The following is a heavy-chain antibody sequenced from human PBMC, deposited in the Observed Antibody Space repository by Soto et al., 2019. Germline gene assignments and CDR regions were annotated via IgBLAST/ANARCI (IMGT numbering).Heavy chain of an antibody. J-gene: IGHJ5*02. CDR2: MNPVSGDT. V-gene: IGHV1-8*01. CDR1: GYSFTNND. D-gene: IGHD3-16*01. CDR3: ARMATFGSLNWFDP. Sequence: GASVKSSCKDSGYSFTNNDVRWVRQATGQGLEWMGWMNPVSGDTGYAQKFQGRVAMTRDISIATAYMELSSLRSDDTAIYYCARMATFGSLNWFDPWGQGTLVTVSS.